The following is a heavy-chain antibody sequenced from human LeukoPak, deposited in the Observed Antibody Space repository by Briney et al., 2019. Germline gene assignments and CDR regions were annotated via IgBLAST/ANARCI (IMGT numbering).Heavy chain of an antibody. Sequence: GGSLRLSCAASGFTFSSYAMSWVRQAPGKGLEWVSTFGSAGSTYYADSVKGRFTISRDNSKNTLYLQMNSLRVEDTAVYYCAKRSVRGTYFFDYWAQGTLVTVSS. CDR3: AKRSVRGTYFFDY. CDR2: FGSAGST. D-gene: IGHD3-16*01. CDR1: GFTFSSYA. V-gene: IGHV3-23*01. J-gene: IGHJ4*02.